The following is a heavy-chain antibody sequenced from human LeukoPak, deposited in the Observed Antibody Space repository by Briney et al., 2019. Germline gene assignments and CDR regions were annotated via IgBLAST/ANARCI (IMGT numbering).Heavy chain of an antibody. Sequence: GGSLRLSCAASGFTFSDHYMDWVRQAPGKGLEWVGRIRNKANSYTTEYAASVKGRFTISRDDSKNSLYLQMNSLKTEDTAVYYCARPIYYHDSSGFDYWGQGTLVTVSS. CDR1: GFTFSDHY. CDR3: ARPIYYHDSSGFDY. V-gene: IGHV3-72*01. J-gene: IGHJ4*02. CDR2: IRNKANSYTT. D-gene: IGHD3-22*01.